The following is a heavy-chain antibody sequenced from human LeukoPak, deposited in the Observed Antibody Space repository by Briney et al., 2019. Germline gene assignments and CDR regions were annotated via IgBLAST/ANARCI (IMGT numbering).Heavy chain of an antibody. CDR2: INHSGST. J-gene: IGHJ3*02. CDR3: ARETLMLWSPGLAFDI. Sequence: SETLSLTCAVSGDSISTSNSYWGWIRQPPGKGLEWIGEINHSGSTNYNPSLKSRVTISVDTSKNQFSLKLSSVTAADTAVYYCARETLMLWSPGLAFDIRGQGTMVTVSS. CDR1: GDSISTSNSY. D-gene: IGHD5-18*01. V-gene: IGHV4-39*07.